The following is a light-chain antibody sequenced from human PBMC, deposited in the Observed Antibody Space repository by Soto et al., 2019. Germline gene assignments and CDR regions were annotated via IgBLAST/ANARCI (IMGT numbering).Light chain of an antibody. CDR2: EVS. CDR3: SSYTTSGTPV. Sequence: QSALTQPASVSGSPGQSITISCTGTSSDVGGYNYLSWCQQNPGKAPKVMIYEVSNRPSGVSNRFSGSKSGNTASLTISGLQAEDEADYYCSSYTTSGTPVFGGGTKLTVL. V-gene: IGLV2-14*01. J-gene: IGLJ3*02. CDR1: SSDVGGYNY.